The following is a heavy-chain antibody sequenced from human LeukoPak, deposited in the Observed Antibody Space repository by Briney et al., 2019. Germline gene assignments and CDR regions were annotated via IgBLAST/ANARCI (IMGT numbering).Heavy chain of an antibody. Sequence: PGGSLRLSCAASGFTFSSYAMSWVRQPPGKGLEWVSAISGSGGSTYYADSVKGRFTISRDNPKNTLYLQMNSLRAEDTAVYYCAKDFGVYQLPLDYWGQGTLVTVSS. CDR2: ISGSGGST. CDR1: GFTFSSYA. V-gene: IGHV3-23*01. J-gene: IGHJ4*02. D-gene: IGHD2-2*01. CDR3: AKDFGVYQLPLDY.